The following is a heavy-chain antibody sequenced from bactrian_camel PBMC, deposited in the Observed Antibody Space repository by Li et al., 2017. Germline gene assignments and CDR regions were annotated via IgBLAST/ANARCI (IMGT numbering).Heavy chain of an antibody. CDR3: AAGPDVGREKHLTADQVLSIRRNNF. D-gene: IGHD3*01. V-gene: IGHV3S63*01. J-gene: IGHJ4*01. Sequence: HVQLVESGGGSVQTGGSLRLSCTTSGAPFDAGDMGWYRQAPGKERERIATRATGAGRTYYADSVKGRFTISQDNTKTKVFLQMTELQPEDTAMYYCAAGPDVGREKHLTADQVLSIRRNNFWGQGTQVTVS. CDR2: RATGAGRT. CDR1: GAPFDAGD.